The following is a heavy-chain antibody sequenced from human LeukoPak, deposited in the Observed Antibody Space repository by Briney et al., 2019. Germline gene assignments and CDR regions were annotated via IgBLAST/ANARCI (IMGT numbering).Heavy chain of an antibody. D-gene: IGHD2-8*01. CDR1: GYTFTSYA. CDR3: ARGPGGGGSLIVLMVYAIEPFDY. Sequence: ASVKVSCKASGYTFTSYAMNWVRQAPGQGLEWMGWINTNTGNPTYAQGFTGRFVFSLDTSVSTAYLQISSLKAEDTAVYYCARGPGGGGSLIVLMVYAIEPFDYWGQGTLVTVSS. CDR2: INTNTGNP. V-gene: IGHV7-4-1*02. J-gene: IGHJ4*02.